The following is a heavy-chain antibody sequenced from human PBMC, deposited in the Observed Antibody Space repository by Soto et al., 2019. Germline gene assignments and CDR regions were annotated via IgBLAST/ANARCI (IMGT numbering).Heavy chain of an antibody. J-gene: IGHJ4*02. CDR3: ASVYYDSTTTLDY. V-gene: IGHV1-69*02. Sequence: QVQLVQSGAEVKKPGSSVKVSCKASGGTFNSYTISWVRQAPGQGLEWMGRIIPILDIPNYAQKFRGRVTITADKSTSTAYMELSSLRSEDTAVYYCASVYYDSTTTLDYWGQGTLVTVSS. CDR2: IIPILDIP. D-gene: IGHD3-22*01. CDR1: GGTFNSYT.